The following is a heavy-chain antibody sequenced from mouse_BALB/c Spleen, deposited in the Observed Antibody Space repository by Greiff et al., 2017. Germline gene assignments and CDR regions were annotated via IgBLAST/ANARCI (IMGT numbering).Heavy chain of an antibody. D-gene: IGHD2-3*01. V-gene: IGHV5-6-4*01. Sequence: EVKVVESGGGLVKPGGSLKLSCAASGFTFSSYTMSWVRQTPEKRLEWVATISSGGSYTYYPDSVKGRFTISRDNAKNTLYLQMSSLKSEDTAMYYCARDGYYYFDYWGQGTTLTVSS. CDR3: ARDGYYYFDY. CDR1: GFTFSSYT. J-gene: IGHJ2*01. CDR2: ISSGGSYT.